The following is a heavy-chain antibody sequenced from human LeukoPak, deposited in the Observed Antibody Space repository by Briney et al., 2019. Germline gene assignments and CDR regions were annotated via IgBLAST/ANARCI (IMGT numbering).Heavy chain of an antibody. Sequence: SETLSLTCAVYGGSFSGYYWSWIRQPPGKGLEWIGEINHSGSTNYNPSLKSRVTISVDTSKNQFSLKLSSVTAADTAVYYCARGGYYDTSAYFDYWGQRTLATVSS. V-gene: IGHV4-34*01. CDR3: ARGGYYDTSAYFDY. CDR2: INHSGST. J-gene: IGHJ4*02. D-gene: IGHD3-22*01. CDR1: GGSFSGYY.